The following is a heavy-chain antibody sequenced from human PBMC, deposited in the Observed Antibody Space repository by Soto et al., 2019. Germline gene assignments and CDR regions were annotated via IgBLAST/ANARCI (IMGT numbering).Heavy chain of an antibody. V-gene: IGHV3-23*01. J-gene: IGHJ4*02. Sequence: EVLLLESGGGLVQPGGSLRLSCAAPGLTFRTYAMTWVRQAPGMGLEWVSIISGSGGSTYYADSVKGRFTVSRDNSKNTLYVQMKSLRAEDTAVYYCAKWTCSGGRCYFDYWSQGTLVTVSS. CDR3: AKWTCSGGRCYFDY. D-gene: IGHD2-15*01. CDR1: GLTFRTYA. CDR2: ISGSGGST.